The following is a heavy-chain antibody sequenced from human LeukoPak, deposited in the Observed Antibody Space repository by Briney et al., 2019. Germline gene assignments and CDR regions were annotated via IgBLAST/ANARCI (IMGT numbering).Heavy chain of an antibody. CDR1: GYTFTSYY. D-gene: IGHD3-3*01. CDR2: INPSGGRT. CDR3: ARHLGDGITTFGVVIEFDY. J-gene: IGHJ4*02. Sequence: RGDSVTVACKAAGYTFTSYYMHWVRQAPGQGIEWMGVINPSGGRTIYAQKFQGRVTMPRHTSTRTVYIQLSSLPSEDPAVYYCARHLGDGITTFGVVIEFDYWGQGTLVTVSS. V-gene: IGHV1-46*01.